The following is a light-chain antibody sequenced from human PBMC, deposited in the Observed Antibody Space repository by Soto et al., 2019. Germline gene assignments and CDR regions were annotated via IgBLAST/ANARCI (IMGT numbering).Light chain of an antibody. CDR3: QSYDSSLSGWV. CDR1: SSNIGAGND. Sequence: QSVLTQPPSVSGAPGQRVTIPCTGSSSNIGAGNDVHWYEQPPGTAPKLLIYGNNNRPSGVPDRLSGSKSGTSASLAITGLQAEDEADYYCQSYDSSLSGWVFGGGTKVTVL. J-gene: IGLJ3*02. CDR2: GNN. V-gene: IGLV1-40*01.